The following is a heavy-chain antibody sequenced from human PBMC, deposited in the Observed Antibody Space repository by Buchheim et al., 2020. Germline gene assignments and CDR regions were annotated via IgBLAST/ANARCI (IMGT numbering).Heavy chain of an antibody. CDR1: GFSLSTSGVG. CDR2: IYWDDDK. J-gene: IGHJ4*02. D-gene: IGHD3-3*01. V-gene: IGHV2-5*02. CDR3: GGYDFWSGYYNGRGGYFDY. Sequence: QITLKESGPTLVKPTQTLTLTCTFSGFSLSTSGVGVGWIRQPPGKALEWLALIYWDDDKRSSPSLKSRLTITKDTSKNQVVLTMNNKEPVETATYSGGGYDFWSGYYNGRGGYFDYWGQGTL.